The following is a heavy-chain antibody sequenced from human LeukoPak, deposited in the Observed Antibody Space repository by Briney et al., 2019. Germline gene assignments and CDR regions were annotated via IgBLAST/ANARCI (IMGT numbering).Heavy chain of an antibody. J-gene: IGHJ4*02. V-gene: IGHV3-30*18. CDR1: GFTFSSYG. CDR3: AKSTWVY. D-gene: IGHD1-26*01. Sequence: PGGSLRLSCAASGFTFSSYGMHWVRQAPGKGLEWVAVISYDGSNKYYADSVKGRFTISRDNSKNTLYLQMNSLGAEDTAVYYCAKSTWVYWGQGTLVTVSS. CDR2: ISYDGSNK.